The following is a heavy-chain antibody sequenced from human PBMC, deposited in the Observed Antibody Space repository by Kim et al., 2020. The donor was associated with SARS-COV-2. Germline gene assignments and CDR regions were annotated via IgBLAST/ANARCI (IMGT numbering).Heavy chain of an antibody. Sequence: GGSLRLSCAASGFTFSSYAMSWVRQAPGKGLEWVSVIYSGGSSTYYADSVKGRFTIPRDNSKNTLYLQMNSLRAEDTAVYYCAGKNIAAAGTSGWGRGYWGQGTLVTVSS. CDR3: AGKNIAAAGTSGWGRGY. CDR2: IYSGGSST. V-gene: IGHV3-23*03. D-gene: IGHD6-13*01. CDR1: GFTFSSYA. J-gene: IGHJ4*01.